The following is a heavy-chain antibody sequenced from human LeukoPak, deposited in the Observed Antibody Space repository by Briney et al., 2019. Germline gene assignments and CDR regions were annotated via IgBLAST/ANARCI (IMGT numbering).Heavy chain of an antibody. CDR3: AKDAITIFFPPHDY. CDR2: ISGSGGST. CDR1: GFTFSSYA. V-gene: IGHV3-23*01. D-gene: IGHD3-9*01. Sequence: GGSPRLSCAASGFTFSSYAMSWVRQAPGKGLEWVSAISGSGGSTYYADSVKGRFTISRDNSKNTLYLQMNSLRAEDTTVYYCAKDAITIFFPPHDYWGQGTLVTVSS. J-gene: IGHJ4*02.